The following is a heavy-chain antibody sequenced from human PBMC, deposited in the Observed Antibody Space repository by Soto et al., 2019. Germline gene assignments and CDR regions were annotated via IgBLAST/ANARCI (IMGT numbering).Heavy chain of an antibody. Sequence: SETLSLTXTVSGGSITSSNYHWGWSRQPPGKGLEWIGTIYYSGNTYYNPSLKSRVTMSMDASKNQFSLTLSSVAVADTAVYYCSRLTNARPGDDWGQGTLVTVSS. CDR3: SRLTNARPGDD. V-gene: IGHV4-39*01. D-gene: IGHD2-2*01. CDR1: GGSITSSNYH. J-gene: IGHJ4*02. CDR2: IYYSGNT.